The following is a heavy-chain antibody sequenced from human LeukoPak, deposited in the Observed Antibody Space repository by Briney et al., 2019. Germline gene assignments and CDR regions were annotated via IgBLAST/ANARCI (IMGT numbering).Heavy chain of an antibody. V-gene: IGHV3-74*01. CDR2: IYSDGSNT. CDR3: ARDVDIAVPGLLY. Sequence: GGSLRLSCAASGFTFSSYWMHWVRQAPGKGLVWVSRIYSDGSNTGYADSVKGRFTISRDNAKNTLYLRMNSLRAEDTAVYYCARDVDIAVPGLLYWGQGTLVTVSS. CDR1: GFTFSSYW. D-gene: IGHD6-19*01. J-gene: IGHJ4*02.